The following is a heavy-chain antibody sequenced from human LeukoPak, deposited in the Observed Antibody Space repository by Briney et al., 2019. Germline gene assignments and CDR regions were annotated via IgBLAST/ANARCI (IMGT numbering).Heavy chain of an antibody. J-gene: IGHJ5*02. V-gene: IGHV3-30-3*01. CDR1: GFTFSSYA. CDR2: ISYDGSNK. D-gene: IGHD3-10*01. CDR3: ARGPRYGSGSYSLDP. Sequence: PGRSLRLSCAASGFTFSSYAIHWVRQAPGKGLEWVAVISYDGSNKYYADSVKGRFTISRDNSKNTLYLQMNSLRAEDTAVYYCARGPRYGSGSYSLDPWGQGTLVTVSS.